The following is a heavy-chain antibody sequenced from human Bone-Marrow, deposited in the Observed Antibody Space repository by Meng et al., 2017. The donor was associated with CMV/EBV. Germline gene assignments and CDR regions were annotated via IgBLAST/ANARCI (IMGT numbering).Heavy chain of an antibody. J-gene: IGHJ6*02. Sequence: SEKVSCKASGGTFSSYAISWVRQAPGQGLEWMGGIIPIFGTANYAQKFQGRVTITTDESTSTAYMEPSSLRSEDTAVYYCARDLGYYGSGSMGGYYYYYYGMDVWGQGTTVTVSS. CDR1: GGTFSSYA. V-gene: IGHV1-69*05. CDR2: IIPIFGTA. CDR3: ARDLGYYGSGSMGGYYYYYYGMDV. D-gene: IGHD3-10*01.